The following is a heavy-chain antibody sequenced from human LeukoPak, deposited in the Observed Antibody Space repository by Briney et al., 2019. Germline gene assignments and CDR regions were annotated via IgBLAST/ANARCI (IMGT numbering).Heavy chain of an antibody. J-gene: IGHJ3*02. V-gene: IGHV3-33*08. D-gene: IGHD3-22*01. CDR3: ARLRWGGRGGYYYRAFDI. CDR2: IRCDGSSK. CDR1: GFTFSSYG. Sequence: PGGSLRLSCAASGFTFSSYGMNWVRQAPGKGLQWVSTIRCDGSSKNYEDSVNGRFTISRDNAKNSLYLQMNSLRAEDTAVYYCARLRWGGRGGYYYRAFDIWGQGKMVSVS.